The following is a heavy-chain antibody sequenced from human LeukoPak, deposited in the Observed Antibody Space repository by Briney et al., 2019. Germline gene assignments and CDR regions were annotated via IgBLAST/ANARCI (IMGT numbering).Heavy chain of an antibody. CDR1: GFSFDDYA. D-gene: IGHD1-26*01. Sequence: GGSLRLSCAASGFSFDDYAMNWVRQGPGKGLEWVSGINSNGGDAAYADSVKGRFTISRDNAKNSLHLQMNSLRDEDTAFYYCARVKGGATTDYWGQGTLVTVSS. J-gene: IGHJ4*02. CDR2: INSNGGDA. CDR3: ARVKGGATTDY. V-gene: IGHV3-20*04.